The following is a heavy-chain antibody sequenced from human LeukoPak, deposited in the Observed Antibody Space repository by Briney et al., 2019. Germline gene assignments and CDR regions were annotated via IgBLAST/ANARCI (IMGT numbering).Heavy chain of an antibody. CDR2: IYYSGST. Sequence: PSETLSLTCTVSGGSISSYYWSWIRRPPGKGLEWIGYIYYSGSTNYNPSLKSRVTISVDTSKNQFSLKLSSVTAADTAVYYCARLLAAGDPTFDYWGQGTLVTVSS. J-gene: IGHJ4*02. V-gene: IGHV4-59*08. D-gene: IGHD6-13*01. CDR1: GGSISSYY. CDR3: ARLLAAGDPTFDY.